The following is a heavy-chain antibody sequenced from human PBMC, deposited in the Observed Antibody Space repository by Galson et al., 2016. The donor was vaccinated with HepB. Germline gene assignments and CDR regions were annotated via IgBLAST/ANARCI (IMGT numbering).Heavy chain of an antibody. Sequence: SLRLSCAASGFTFSSYSMNWVRQAPGEGLEWVSFISSSSSYIYYADAVKGRFTISRDNAKNSLYLQMNSLSSEDTTVYYCARAVSWDYGDYAGYLVQGTLFAVSS. V-gene: IGHV3-21*01. CDR2: ISSSSSYI. J-gene: IGHJ4*02. CDR3: ARAVSWDYGDYAGY. D-gene: IGHD4-17*01. CDR1: GFTFSSYS.